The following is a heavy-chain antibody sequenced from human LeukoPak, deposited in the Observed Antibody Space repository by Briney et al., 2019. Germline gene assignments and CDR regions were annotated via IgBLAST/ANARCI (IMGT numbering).Heavy chain of an antibody. CDR1: GFTFSSYA. D-gene: IGHD3-3*01. V-gene: IGHV3-23*01. CDR3: AKLVPSDDFWSGYLGWFDP. CDR2: IPDRCCST. Sequence: GGSLRLSCAASGFTFSSYATSWVRQAPGKGLEWVSAIPDRCCSTYYADSVKGRFTISRDNSKITLYLQMNSLRAEDTAVYYCAKLVPSDDFWSGYLGWFDPWGQGTLVTVSS. J-gene: IGHJ5*02.